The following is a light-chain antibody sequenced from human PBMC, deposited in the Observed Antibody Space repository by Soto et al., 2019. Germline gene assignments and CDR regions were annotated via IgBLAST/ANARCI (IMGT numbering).Light chain of an antibody. CDR1: QSVSSSF. J-gene: IGKJ1*01. CDR3: QQYVTSPWA. Sequence: EIVLTQSPGTLSLSPGERATLSCRASQSVSSSFLAWYQQKPGQAPRLLIYGASNRATGIPDRFSGSGSGTDFTLTTSSLEPEDFAVYYCQQYVTSPWAFGQGTKV. V-gene: IGKV3-20*01. CDR2: GAS.